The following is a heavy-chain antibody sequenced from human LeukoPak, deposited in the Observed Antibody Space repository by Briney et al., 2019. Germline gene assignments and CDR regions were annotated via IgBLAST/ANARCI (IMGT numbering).Heavy chain of an antibody. V-gene: IGHV1-2*06. D-gene: IGHD4-17*01. CDR2: INPNSGGT. CDR3: ARETTHDYGDYVPFDY. Sequence: ASVKVSCKASGYTFTGYYMHWVRQAPGQGLEWMGRINPNSGGTNYAQKFQGRVTMTRDTSISTAYMELSRLRSDDTAVYYCARETTHDYGDYVPFDYWGQGTLVTVSS. CDR1: GYTFTGYY. J-gene: IGHJ4*02.